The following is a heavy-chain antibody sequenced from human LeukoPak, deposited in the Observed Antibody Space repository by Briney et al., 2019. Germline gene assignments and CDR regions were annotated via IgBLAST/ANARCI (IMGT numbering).Heavy chain of an antibody. CDR2: INPSGGST. D-gene: IGHD6-13*01. V-gene: IGHV1-46*01. CDR3: ARHHRGSSWATYVLFDY. J-gene: IGHJ4*02. CDR1: GYTFTTYY. Sequence: ASVKVSCKASGYTFTTYYMHWVRQAPGQGLEWMGIINPSGGSTSYAQKFQGRVTMTRDTSTSTVYMELSSLRYEDTAVYYCARHHRGSSWATYVLFDYWDQGTLVTVSS.